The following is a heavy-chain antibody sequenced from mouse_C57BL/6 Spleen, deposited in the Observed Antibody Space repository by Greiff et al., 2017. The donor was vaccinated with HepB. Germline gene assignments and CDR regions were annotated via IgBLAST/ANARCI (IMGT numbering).Heavy chain of an antibody. V-gene: IGHV6-6*01. Sequence: EVKLMESGGGLVQPGGSMKLSCAASGFTFSDAWMDWVRQSPEKGLEWVAEIRNKANNHATYYAESVKGRFTISRDDSKSSVYLQMNSLRAEDTGIYYCTRDGSSYDYYAMDYWGQGTSVTVSS. J-gene: IGHJ4*01. CDR2: IRNKANNHAT. CDR1: GFTFSDAW. D-gene: IGHD1-1*01. CDR3: TRDGSSYDYYAMDY.